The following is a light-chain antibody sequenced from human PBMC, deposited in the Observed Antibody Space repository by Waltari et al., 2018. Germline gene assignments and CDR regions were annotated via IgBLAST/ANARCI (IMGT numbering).Light chain of an antibody. Sequence: DIQLTQSPSSLSASVGDRLTITCRASHSISDSLSWYQKRLGEAPKLLIFGASSLEGGVPPRFSGSGSGTQFALTISGLQPEDAATYYCQQSSSTPYTFGQGTKLEI. CDR3: QQSSSTPYT. V-gene: IGKV1-39*01. J-gene: IGKJ2*01. CDR1: HSISDS. CDR2: GAS.